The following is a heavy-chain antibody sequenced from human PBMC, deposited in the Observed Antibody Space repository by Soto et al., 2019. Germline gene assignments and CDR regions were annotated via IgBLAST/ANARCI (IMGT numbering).Heavy chain of an antibody. CDR3: ARDPHSRYGDLRFDY. CDR2: ISYDGSNK. J-gene: IGHJ4*02. Sequence: HPGGSLRLSCAASGFTFSSYAMHWVRQAPGKGLEWVAVISYDGSNKYYAEYVKGRFTISRDNSKNTLYLQMNSLRAEDTAVYYCARDPHSRYGDLRFDYWGQGTLVTVSS. V-gene: IGHV3-30-3*01. D-gene: IGHD4-17*01. CDR1: GFTFSSYA.